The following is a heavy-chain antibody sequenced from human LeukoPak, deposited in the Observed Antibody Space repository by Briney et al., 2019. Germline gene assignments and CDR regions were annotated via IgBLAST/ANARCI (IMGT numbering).Heavy chain of an antibody. CDR3: TTDHNPGVYGGNSATPGGAFDI. Sequence: PSETLSLTCTVSGGSISSYYWSWIRQPPGKGLEWVGRIKSKTDGGTTDYAAPVKGRFTISRDDSKNTLYLQMNSLKTEDTAVYYCTTDHNPGVYGGNSATPGGAFDIWGQGTMVTVSS. V-gene: IGHV3-15*01. J-gene: IGHJ3*02. CDR1: GGSISSYY. D-gene: IGHD4-23*01. CDR2: IKSKTDGGTT.